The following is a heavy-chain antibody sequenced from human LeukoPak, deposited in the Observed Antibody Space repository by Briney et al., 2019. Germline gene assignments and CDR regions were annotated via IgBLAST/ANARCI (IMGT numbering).Heavy chain of an antibody. Sequence: SETLSLTCSVSGGSISSSRYSWGWLRQPPGKGLEWIGSIYYSGSTYYNPSLKSRVTISVDTSKNHFSLKLSSVTAADTAVYYCARHLLGSSGYYFPYWGQGTLVTVSS. J-gene: IGHJ4*02. CDR3: ARHLLGSSGYYFPY. D-gene: IGHD6-6*01. CDR2: IYYSGST. CDR1: GGSISSSRYS. V-gene: IGHV4-39*01.